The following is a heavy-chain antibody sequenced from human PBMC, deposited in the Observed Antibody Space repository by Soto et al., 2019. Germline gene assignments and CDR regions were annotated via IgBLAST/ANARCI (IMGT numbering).Heavy chain of an antibody. V-gene: IGHV3-7*05. CDR3: ARAGSENEY. CDR2: IKEDGTEK. CDR1: GFTFTTYW. J-gene: IGHJ4*02. D-gene: IGHD3-10*01. Sequence: EVQLVESGGGLVQPGGSLRLSCAVSGFTFTTYWMTWVRQAPGKGLEWVANIKEDGTEKNYLDSVGGRFSISRDSAKNSLYLQMNSLRAEDTAIYYCARAGSENEYWGQGTLVTVSS.